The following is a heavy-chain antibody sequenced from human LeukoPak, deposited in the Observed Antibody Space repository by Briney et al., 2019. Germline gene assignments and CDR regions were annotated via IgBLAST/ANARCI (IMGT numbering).Heavy chain of an antibody. Sequence: PGGSLRLSCAGSGLTVSDYYMSWIRQAPGKGLEWVSYISSDESTIYYADSVKGRFTVSRDNTKNSLDLQMNSLGVEDTAIYYCAKDSPHLMNTVVIPRRYFDLWGRGTLVTVSS. V-gene: IGHV3-11*04. CDR2: ISSDESTI. CDR1: GLTVSDYY. D-gene: IGHD4-23*01. J-gene: IGHJ2*01. CDR3: AKDSPHLMNTVVIPRRYFDL.